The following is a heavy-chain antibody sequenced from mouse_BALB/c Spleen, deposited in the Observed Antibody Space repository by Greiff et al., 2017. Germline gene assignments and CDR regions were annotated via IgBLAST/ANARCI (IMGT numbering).Heavy chain of an antibody. CDR3: ARNPVATRYAMDY. CDR1: GFTFSSYA. D-gene: IGHD1-1*01. Sequence: EVMLVESGGGLVKPGGSLKLSCAASGFTFSSYAMSWVRQTPEKRLEWVATISSGGSYTYYPDSVKGRFTISRDNAKNTLYLQMSSLRSEDTAMYYCARNPVATRYAMDYWGQGTSVTVSS. CDR2: ISSGGSYT. V-gene: IGHV5-9-1*01. J-gene: IGHJ4*01.